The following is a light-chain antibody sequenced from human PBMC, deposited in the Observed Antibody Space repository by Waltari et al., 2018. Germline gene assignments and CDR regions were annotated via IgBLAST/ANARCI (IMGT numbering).Light chain of an antibody. Sequence: QSVLTQPPSVSAAPGQTVTISCSADSSKIGNNYVSWYQHFPGPAPKLLIYENNRRPSGIPDRFSGSKSGTSATLGITGLQSGDEADYYCGTWEASLGGIFGTGTKVTVL. CDR1: SSKIGNNY. J-gene: IGLJ1*01. CDR2: ENN. CDR3: GTWEASLGGI. V-gene: IGLV1-51*02.